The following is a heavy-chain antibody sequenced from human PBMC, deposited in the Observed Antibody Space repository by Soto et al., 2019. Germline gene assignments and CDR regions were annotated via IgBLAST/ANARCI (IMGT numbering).Heavy chain of an antibody. CDR1: GGSISSYY. Sequence: SETLSLTCTVSGGSISSYYWSWIRQPPGKGLEWIGYIYYSGSTNYNPSLKSRVTISVDTSKNQFSLKLSSVTAADTAVYYCARHGYGGDNFDYWGQGTPVTVSS. D-gene: IGHD4-17*01. J-gene: IGHJ4*02. CDR3: ARHGYGGDNFDY. CDR2: IYYSGST. V-gene: IGHV4-59*08.